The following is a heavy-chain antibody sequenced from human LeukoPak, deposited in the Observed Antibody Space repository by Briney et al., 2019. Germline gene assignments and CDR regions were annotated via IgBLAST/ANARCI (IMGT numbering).Heavy chain of an antibody. CDR1: GFTFSSYA. V-gene: IGHV3-23*01. CDR2: IGGSGVST. Sequence: GGSLRLSCAASGFTFSSYAMSWVRQAPGKGLEWVSAIGGSGVSTYYADSVKGRFTISRDNSKNTLYLQMNSLRAEDTAVYYCARRGDSSGYYGGPFAYWGQGTLVTVSS. J-gene: IGHJ4*02. D-gene: IGHD3-22*01. CDR3: ARRGDSSGYYGGPFAY.